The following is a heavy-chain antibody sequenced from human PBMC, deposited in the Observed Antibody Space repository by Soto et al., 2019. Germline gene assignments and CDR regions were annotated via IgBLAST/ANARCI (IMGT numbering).Heavy chain of an antibody. J-gene: IGHJ1*01. V-gene: IGHV3-23*01. CDR2: ISGGGGST. CDR3: AKDGNILSGHPEYFQH. D-gene: IGHD3-9*01. CDR1: GFTFSNYA. Sequence: PGGSLRLSCAASGFTFSNYAMSWVRQAPGKGLECVSSISGGGGSTYYADSVKGRFTISRDNSKNTLYLQMNSLRAEDTAEYYCAKDGNILSGHPEYFQHWGQGTLVTVSS.